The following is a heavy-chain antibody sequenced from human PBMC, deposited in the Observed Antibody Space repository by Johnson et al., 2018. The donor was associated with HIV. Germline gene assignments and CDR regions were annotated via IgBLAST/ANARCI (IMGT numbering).Heavy chain of an antibody. D-gene: IGHD6-13*01. CDR3: ARDSSSWRPSGAFDI. J-gene: IGHJ3*02. CDR1: GFTFSAYW. CDR2: INWNGGST. V-gene: IGHV3-20*04. Sequence: VQLVESGGALVQPGGSLRLSCAASGFTFSAYWMHWVRQAPGQGLEWVSSINWNGGSTAYADSVKGRFTISRDNAKNSLYLQMNSLRAEDTALYYCARDSSSWRPSGAFDIWGQGTMVTVSS.